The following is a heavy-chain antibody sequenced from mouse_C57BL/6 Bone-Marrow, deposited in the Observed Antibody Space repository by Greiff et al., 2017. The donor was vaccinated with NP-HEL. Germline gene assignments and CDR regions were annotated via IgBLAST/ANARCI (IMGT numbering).Heavy chain of an antibody. D-gene: IGHD1-1*01. CDR3: ARRTTVVATDWYFDV. CDR2: ISNGGGST. Sequence: VQLKESGGGLVQPGGSLKLSCAASGFTFSDYYMYWVRQTPEKRLEWVAYISNGGGSTYYPDTVKGRFTISRDNAKNTLYLQMSRLKSEDTAMYYCARRTTVVATDWYFDVWGTGTTVTVSS. CDR1: GFTFSDYY. V-gene: IGHV5-12*01. J-gene: IGHJ1*03.